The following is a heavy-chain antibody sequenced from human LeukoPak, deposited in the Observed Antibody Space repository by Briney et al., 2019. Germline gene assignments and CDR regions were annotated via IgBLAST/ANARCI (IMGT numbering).Heavy chain of an antibody. CDR3: ARALSGSGGY. D-gene: IGHD6-19*01. CDR2: ISRSGSII. Sequence: PGGSLRLSCAASGFTFSSYEMNWVRQAPGKGLEWVSYISRSGSIIYNADSVKGRFTISRDNAKNSLYLQMNSLRAEDTAVYYCARALSGSGGYWGQGTLVTVSS. CDR1: GFTFSSYE. J-gene: IGHJ4*02. V-gene: IGHV3-48*03.